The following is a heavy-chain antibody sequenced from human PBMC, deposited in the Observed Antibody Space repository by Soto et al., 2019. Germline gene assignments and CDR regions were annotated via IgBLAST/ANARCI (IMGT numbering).Heavy chain of an antibody. CDR1: GGSISSGGHY. J-gene: IGHJ3*02. CDR3: ASAEWEPTPDAFDI. D-gene: IGHD1-26*01. CDR2: IYYSGST. V-gene: IGHV4-31*03. Sequence: PSETLSLTCPVSGGSISSGGHYWSWLLQHPGKGLEWIGYIYYSGSTYYNPSLKSRVTISVDTSKNQFSLKLSSVTAADTAVYYCASAEWEPTPDAFDIWGQGTMVTVSS.